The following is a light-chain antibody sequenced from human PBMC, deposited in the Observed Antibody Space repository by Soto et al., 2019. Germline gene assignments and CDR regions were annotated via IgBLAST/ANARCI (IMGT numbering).Light chain of an antibody. Sequence: HSALTQPASVSGSPGQSITISCTGTSSDVGGYNHVSWYQQHPGKAPKLIIHDVSDRPSGVSNRFSGSKSGNTASLTISGLQAEDEADYYCSSYTSSSTVVFGGGTKVTVL. CDR2: DVS. CDR3: SSYTSSSTVV. CDR1: SSDVGGYNH. J-gene: IGLJ2*01. V-gene: IGLV2-14*01.